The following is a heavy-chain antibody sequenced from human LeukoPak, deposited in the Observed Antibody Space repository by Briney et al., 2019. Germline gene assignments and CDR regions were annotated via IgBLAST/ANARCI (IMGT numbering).Heavy chain of an antibody. CDR1: GYSISSGYY. D-gene: IGHD6-13*01. CDR3: VRDGYSSSWYWFDP. J-gene: IGHJ5*02. V-gene: IGHV4-38-2*02. Sequence: PSETLSLTCTVSGYSISSGYYWGWIRQPPGKGLERIGSIYHSGSTYYNPSLKSRVTISVDTSKNRFSLRLCSVTAADTAVYYCVRDGYSSSWYWFDPWGQGTLVTVSS. CDR2: IYHSGST.